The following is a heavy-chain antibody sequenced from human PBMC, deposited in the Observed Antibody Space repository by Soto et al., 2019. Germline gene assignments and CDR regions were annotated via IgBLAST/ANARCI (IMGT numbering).Heavy chain of an antibody. V-gene: IGHV3-74*01. CDR3: ARPYYYDSSGYYGAFDI. J-gene: IGHJ3*02. D-gene: IGHD3-22*01. CDR2: INSDGSST. CDR1: GFTFRSYW. Sequence: GGSLRLSCAASGFTFRSYWMHWVRQAPGKGLVWVSRINSDGSSTSYADSVKGRFTISRDNAKNTLYLQMNSLRAEDTAVYYCARPYYYDSSGYYGAFDIWGQGTMVTVSS.